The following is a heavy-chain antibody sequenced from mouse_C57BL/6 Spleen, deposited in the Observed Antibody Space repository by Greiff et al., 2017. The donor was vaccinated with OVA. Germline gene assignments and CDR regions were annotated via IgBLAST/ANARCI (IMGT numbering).Heavy chain of an antibody. CDR1: GYTFTSYW. D-gene: IGHD1-1*02. CDR3: ARGGSLWYFDV. V-gene: IGHV1-52*01. J-gene: IGHJ1*03. CDR2: IDPSDSET. Sequence: VQLQQPGAELVRPGSSVKLSCKASGYTFTSYWMHWVKQRPIQGLEWIGNIDPSDSETHYNQTFKDKATLTVDKSSSTAYMQRSSLTSEDSAVYYCARGGSLWYFDVWGTGTTVTVSS.